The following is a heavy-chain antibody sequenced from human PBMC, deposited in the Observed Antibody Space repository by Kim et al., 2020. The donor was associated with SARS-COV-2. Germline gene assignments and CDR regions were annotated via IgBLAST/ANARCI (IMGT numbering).Heavy chain of an antibody. J-gene: IGHJ4*02. CDR1: GFIFSNYD. CDR2: ISKSGDRT. Sequence: GGSLRLSCAASGFIFSNYDMSWVRQAPGKGLEWVSGISKSGDRTHYADSVKGRFTISRDNSRNTLDLQLNSLRAEDTAIYYCAKALIIGSAYDYWGQGTL. D-gene: IGHD2-8*01. CDR3: AKALIIGSAYDY. V-gene: IGHV3-23*01.